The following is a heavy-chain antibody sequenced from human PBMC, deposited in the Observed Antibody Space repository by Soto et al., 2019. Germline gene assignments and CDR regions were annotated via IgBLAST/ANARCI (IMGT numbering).Heavy chain of an antibody. V-gene: IGHV1-18*01. CDR2: ISGYNGLT. CDR1: GYTFTIYG. Sequence: ASVKVSCKASGYTFTIYGISWVRQAPGQGLEWLGWISGYNGLTNYAQSVQDRVTVTTDTSTSTAYMELRSLRSDDTAVYYCAMGGDYYDSSGYPQGFDYWGQGTLVTVSS. CDR3: AMGGDYYDSSGYPQGFDY. D-gene: IGHD3-22*01. J-gene: IGHJ4*02.